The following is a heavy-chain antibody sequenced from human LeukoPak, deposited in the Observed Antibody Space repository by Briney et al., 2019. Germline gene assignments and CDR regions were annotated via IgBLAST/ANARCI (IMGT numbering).Heavy chain of an antibody. V-gene: IGHV3-30*18. D-gene: IGHD5-12*01. Sequence: SGGSLRLSCAASGFTFSSYGMHWVRQAPGKGLEWVAVISSDGSNKYYADSVKGRFTISRDNSKNTVYLQMNSLRAEDTAVYYCAKDRADIVATLDYWGQGTLLTVSS. CDR1: GFTFSSYG. J-gene: IGHJ4*02. CDR3: AKDRADIVATLDY. CDR2: ISSDGSNK.